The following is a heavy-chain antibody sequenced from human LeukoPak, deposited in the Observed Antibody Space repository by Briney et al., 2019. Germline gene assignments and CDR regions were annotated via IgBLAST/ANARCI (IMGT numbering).Heavy chain of an antibody. CDR2: IQYDGSNQ. CDR1: GFSFTSYG. D-gene: IGHD2-21*02. CDR3: ALVVTVHYYSYYYMDV. Sequence: GGSLRLSCAASGFSFTSYGMHWVRQAPGKGLEWVAYIQYDGSNQQYADSVKGRFSISRDSSKNILNLQMNSLRGDDTAVYYCALVVTVHYYSYYYMDVWGTGTTVTISS. J-gene: IGHJ6*03. V-gene: IGHV3-30*02.